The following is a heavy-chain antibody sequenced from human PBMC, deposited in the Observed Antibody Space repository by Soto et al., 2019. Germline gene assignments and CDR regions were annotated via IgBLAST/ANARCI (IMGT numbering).Heavy chain of an antibody. CDR3: ARDKKPFNWSPSILKSYYYGMDV. V-gene: IGHV3-30-3*01. Sequence: GGSLRLSCAASGFTFRTFAMHWVRQAPGKGLEWVAVISNDGSIKYFLDSVRGRFTISRDNSNNTLSLQMDSLRAEDTAVYYCARDKKPFNWSPSILKSYYYGMDVWGQGTTVTVSS. CDR1: GFTFRTFA. CDR2: ISNDGSIK. J-gene: IGHJ6*02. D-gene: IGHD1-1*01.